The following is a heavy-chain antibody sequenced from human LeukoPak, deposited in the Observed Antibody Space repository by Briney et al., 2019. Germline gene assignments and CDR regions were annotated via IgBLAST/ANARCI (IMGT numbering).Heavy chain of an antibody. J-gene: IGHJ4*02. D-gene: IGHD4-23*01. CDR2: ISSNGSTT. V-gene: IGHV3-11*01. CDR1: GFTSSDYY. Sequence: GGSLRLFCAASGFTSSDYYRSGFRQAPPEGLEEGSYISSNGSTTYYTTSLKGRFTISVDNAKNPLSLKMSTLTAADTAVYYCAKEYKSGNIDYWGQGTLVTVSS. CDR3: AKEYKSGNIDY.